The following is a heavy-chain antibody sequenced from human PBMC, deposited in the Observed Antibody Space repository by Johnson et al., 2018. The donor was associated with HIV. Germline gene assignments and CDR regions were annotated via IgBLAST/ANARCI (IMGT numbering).Heavy chain of an antibody. D-gene: IGHD4-11*01. CDR1: GFTFSRYG. CDR2: ISYHGNNK. CDR3: AKDTYSHRLTVTESGFDI. J-gene: IGHJ3*02. V-gene: IGHV3-30*18. Sequence: QVQLVESGGGVVQPGRSPRLSCAASGFTFSRYGIHWVRQAPGKGLEWVAVISYHGNNKDYADSVKGRFTISRDNAKNSLYVQMNSLRAEDTAVYYCAKDTYSHRLTVTESGFDIWGQGTMVTVSS.